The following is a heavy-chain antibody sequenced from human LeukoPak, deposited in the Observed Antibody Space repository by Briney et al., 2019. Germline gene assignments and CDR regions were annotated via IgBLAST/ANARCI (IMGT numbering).Heavy chain of an antibody. J-gene: IGHJ4*02. D-gene: IGHD2-2*01. CDR3: ARRGGCISTSCNLDY. Sequence: ASVKVSCKTSGYTFTSYYMHWMRQAPGQGLEWVGMINPNGGGTSSARKFQGRVTMTRDTSTSTVYMDLSSLRSEDTAIYYCARRGGCISTSCNLDYWGQGTLVTVSS. V-gene: IGHV1-46*03. CDR2: INPNGGGT. CDR1: GYTFTSYY.